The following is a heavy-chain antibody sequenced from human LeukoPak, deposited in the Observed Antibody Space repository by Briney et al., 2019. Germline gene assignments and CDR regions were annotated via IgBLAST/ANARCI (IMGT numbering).Heavy chain of an antibody. J-gene: IGHJ4*02. D-gene: IGHD2/OR15-2a*01. Sequence: GGSLRLSCAASGNYWMHWVRQAPGKGLVWVSHNNSDGSWTSYADSVKGRFTISKDNAKNTVYLQMNSLRAEDTAVYYCVSFYETYWGRGTLVTVSS. CDR1: GNYW. CDR2: NNSDGSWT. V-gene: IGHV3-74*01. CDR3: VSFYETY.